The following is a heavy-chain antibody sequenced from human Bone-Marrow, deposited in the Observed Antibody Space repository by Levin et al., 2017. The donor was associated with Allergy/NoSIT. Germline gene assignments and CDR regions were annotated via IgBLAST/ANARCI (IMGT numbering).Heavy chain of an antibody. CDR2: ISWNSGNI. V-gene: IGHV3-9*01. Sequence: PGGSLRLSCAASGFTFDDYAMHWVRQAPGKGLEWVSRISWNSGNIGYADSVKGRFTISRDNAKNSLYLQMNSLRSEDTALYYCARDIGPGGGASMDVWGQGTTVIVS. CDR1: GFTFDDYA. J-gene: IGHJ6*02. D-gene: IGHD3-16*01. CDR3: ARDIGPGGGASMDV.